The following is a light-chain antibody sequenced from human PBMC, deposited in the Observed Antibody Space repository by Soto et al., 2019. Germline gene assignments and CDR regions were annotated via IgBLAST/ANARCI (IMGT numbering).Light chain of an antibody. J-gene: IGLJ1*01. CDR2: VVS. CDR3: SSYTSSDTPYV. V-gene: IGLV2-14*01. CDR1: SSDVGGFNY. Sequence: QPASVSGSPGQSITISCTGASSDVGGFNYVSWYQQHPDKAPKLIIYVVSNRPSGVSNRFSGSKSGNTASLTISGLQAEDEADYYCSSYTSSDTPYVFGTGTKVTVL.